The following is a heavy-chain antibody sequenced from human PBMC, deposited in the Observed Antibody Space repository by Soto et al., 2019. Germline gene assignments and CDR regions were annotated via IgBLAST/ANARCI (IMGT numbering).Heavy chain of an antibody. CDR1: GFTFSSYA. CDR2: VSAGGDMT. V-gene: IGHV3-23*01. J-gene: IGHJ6*02. D-gene: IGHD3-10*01. CDR3: ARGDRGGSGSPASYCYSGLDV. Sequence: DVQLLESGGHLVQPGGSLRLSCAASGFTFSSYAMSWVRQAPGKGLEWVSSVSAGGDMTYYSDSVKGRLTISRDNTNNALFLQMNSLRIEDTALYYCARGDRGGSGSPASYCYSGLDVWGQGTTVTVS.